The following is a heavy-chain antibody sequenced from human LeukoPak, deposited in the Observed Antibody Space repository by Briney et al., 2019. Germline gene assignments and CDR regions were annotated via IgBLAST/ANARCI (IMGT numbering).Heavy chain of an antibody. CDR3: ASASSHRIAAGGDY. CDR2: INSDGSSR. CDR1: GFTFSNYW. Sequence: GGSLRLSCAASGFTFSNYWVHWVRQAPGKGLAWVSRINSDGSSRNYADSVKGRFTTSRDNAKNTLYLQMNSLRAEDTAVYYCASASSHRIAAGGDYWGQGTLVTVSS. J-gene: IGHJ4*02. V-gene: IGHV3-74*01. D-gene: IGHD6-13*01.